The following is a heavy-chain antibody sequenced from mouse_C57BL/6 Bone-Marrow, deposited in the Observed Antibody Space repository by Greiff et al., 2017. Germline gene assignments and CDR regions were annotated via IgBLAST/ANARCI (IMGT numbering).Heavy chain of an antibody. CDR2: IDPSDSYT. Sequence: QVQLQQPGAELVMPGASVKLSCKASGYTFTSYWMHWVKQRPGQGLEWIGEIDPSDSYTNYNQKFTGKSTLTVDKSSSTAYMQLSSLTSEDSAVYYCARTFITTVVAGGYYAMDYWGQGTSVTVSS. CDR1: GYTFTSYW. J-gene: IGHJ4*01. V-gene: IGHV1-69*01. D-gene: IGHD1-1*01. CDR3: ARTFITTVVAGGYYAMDY.